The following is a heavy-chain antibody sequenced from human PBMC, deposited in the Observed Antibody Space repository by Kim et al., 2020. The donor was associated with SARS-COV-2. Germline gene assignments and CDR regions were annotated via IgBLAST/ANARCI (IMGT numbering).Heavy chain of an antibody. CDR3: ARGFSRNYYDSSGDYPPDY. CDR2: ISAYNGNT. D-gene: IGHD3-22*01. Sequence: ASVKVSCKASGYTFTSYGISWVRQAPGQGLEWMRWISAYNGNTNYAQKLQGRVTMTTDTSTSTAYMELRSLRSDDTAVYYCARGFSRNYYDSSGDYPPDYWGQGTLVTVSS. J-gene: IGHJ4*02. V-gene: IGHV1-18*04. CDR1: GYTFTSYG.